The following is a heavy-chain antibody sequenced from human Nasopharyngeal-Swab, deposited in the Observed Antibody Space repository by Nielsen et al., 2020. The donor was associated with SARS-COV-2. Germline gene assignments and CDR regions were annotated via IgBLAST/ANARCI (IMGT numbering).Heavy chain of an antibody. V-gene: IGHV1-69*04. D-gene: IGHD1-14*01. CDR2: IIPILGIA. Sequence: SVKVSCKASGGTFSSYAISWVRQAPGQGLEWMGRIIPILGIANYAQKFQGRVTITADKSTSTAYMELRSLRSEDTAVYYCANIRTGTEYYFDYWGQGTLVTVSS. J-gene: IGHJ4*02. CDR3: ANIRTGTEYYFDY. CDR1: GGTFSSYA.